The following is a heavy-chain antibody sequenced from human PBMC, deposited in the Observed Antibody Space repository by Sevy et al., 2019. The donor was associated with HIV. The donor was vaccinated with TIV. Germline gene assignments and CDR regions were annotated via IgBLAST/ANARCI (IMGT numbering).Heavy chain of an antibody. J-gene: IGHJ3*02. D-gene: IGHD2-2*01. V-gene: IGHV3-74*01. CDR3: ARGGPGGAFHI. CDR2: INSDEGST. Sequence: GGSLRLSCAASGFTLSRYWMHWVRQVPGKGLVWVSRINSDEGSTTYADSVKGRVIISTDNAKNTLYLQMNSLRVDDTAVYYCARGGPGGAFHIWGQGTMVTVSS. CDR1: GFTLSRYW.